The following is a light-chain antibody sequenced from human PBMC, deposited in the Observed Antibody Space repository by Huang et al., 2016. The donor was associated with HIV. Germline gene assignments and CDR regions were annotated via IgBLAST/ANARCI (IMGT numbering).Light chain of an antibody. CDR3: QQFGSSPPYS. CDR2: RAS. V-gene: IGKV3-20*01. Sequence: EILLTQSPDTLSLSPGARATLSCRASQSVNNNYLDWYQQKPGQAPRLLIYRASTRATGIPDRFSGSGSGTDFTLTISRLEPDDFAVYYCQQFGSSPPYSFGQGTKLEIK. J-gene: IGKJ2*03. CDR1: QSVNNNY.